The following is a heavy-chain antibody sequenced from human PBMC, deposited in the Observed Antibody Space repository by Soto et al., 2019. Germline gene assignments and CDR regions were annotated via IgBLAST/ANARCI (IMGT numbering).Heavy chain of an antibody. J-gene: IGHJ6*02. CDR2: IDPSDSYT. V-gene: IGHV5-10-1*01. CDR1: GYSFTSYW. Sequence: GESLKISCKGSGYSFTSYWISWVRQMPGKGLEWMGRIDPSDSYTNYSPSFQGHVTISADKSISTAYLQWSSLKASDAAMYYCARHRYYYDSSGYYPFYYYYGMDVWGQGTTVTVSS. CDR3: ARHRYYYDSSGYYPFYYYYGMDV. D-gene: IGHD3-22*01.